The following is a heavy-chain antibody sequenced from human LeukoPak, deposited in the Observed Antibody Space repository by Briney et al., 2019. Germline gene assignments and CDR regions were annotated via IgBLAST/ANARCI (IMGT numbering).Heavy chain of an antibody. J-gene: IGHJ4*02. Sequence: PSETLSLTCTVSGGSISSYYWSWIRQPPGKGLEWIGYIYYSGSTNYKPSLKSRVTISVDTSKNQFSLKLSSVTAADTAFYFCAKDGRELRTDEPYLDYWGQGTLVSVSS. CDR3: AKDGRELRTDEPYLDY. D-gene: IGHD1-26*01. CDR2: IYYSGST. CDR1: GGSISSYY. V-gene: IGHV4-59*01.